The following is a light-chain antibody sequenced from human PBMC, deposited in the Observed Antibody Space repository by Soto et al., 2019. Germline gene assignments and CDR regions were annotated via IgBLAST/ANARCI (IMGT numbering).Light chain of an antibody. Sequence: DIQMTQSPSYLSASVGDRVTITCRANQSISSNLNWYQQKPGKAPKLLIYAASSFQSGVPSRFSGSGSGTDFTLTISSLQPEDFATYYCQQSYSSPWTFGQGTKVEIK. CDR1: QSISSN. CDR3: QQSYSSPWT. V-gene: IGKV1-39*01. J-gene: IGKJ1*01. CDR2: AAS.